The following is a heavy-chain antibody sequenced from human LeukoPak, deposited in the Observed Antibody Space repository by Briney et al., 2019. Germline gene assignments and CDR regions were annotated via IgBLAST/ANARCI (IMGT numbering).Heavy chain of an antibody. V-gene: IGHV3-21*06. Sequence: GGSLRLSCAASGFTFTRFNMNGVRQAPGKGLELVSSVTPRGTYRYYADSVKGRFTISRDDAKNSQYLQMNSLRAEDTAVYYCARPFYYDSNGGEGMDVWGRGTTVTVSS. CDR2: VTPRGTYR. CDR3: ARPFYYDSNGGEGMDV. CDR1: GFTFTRFN. D-gene: IGHD3-22*01. J-gene: IGHJ6*02.